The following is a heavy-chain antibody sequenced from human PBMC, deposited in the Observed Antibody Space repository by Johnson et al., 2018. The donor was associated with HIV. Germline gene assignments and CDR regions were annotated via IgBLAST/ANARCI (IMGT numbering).Heavy chain of an antibody. J-gene: IGHJ3*02. CDR3: TTYPAMVTMYVEIKGGAFDI. D-gene: IGHD5-18*01. Sequence: VQLVESGGGLVKPGGSLRLSCAASGFTFNNAWMTWVRQAPGKGLEWIGRIKRKTDGGTTDYAAPVKGRFSISRDDSKNTLYLQMNSLKTEDTAVYYCTTYPAMVTMYVEIKGGAFDIWGQGTMVTVSS. V-gene: IGHV3-15*01. CDR1: GFTFNNAW. CDR2: IKRKTDGGTT.